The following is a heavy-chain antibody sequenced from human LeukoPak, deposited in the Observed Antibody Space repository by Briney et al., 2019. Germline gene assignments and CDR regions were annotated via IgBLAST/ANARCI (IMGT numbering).Heavy chain of an antibody. J-gene: IGHJ4*02. CDR3: AREGRFWSGYGLDY. CDR2: IYYGGST. V-gene: IGHV4-30-4*08. D-gene: IGHD3-3*01. CDR1: GGSISSGDYY. Sequence: SETLSLTCTVSGGSISSGDYYWSWIRQPPGKGLEWIGYIYYGGSTYYNPSLKSRVTISVDTSKNQFSLKLSSVTAADTAVYYCAREGRFWSGYGLDYWGQGTLVTVSS.